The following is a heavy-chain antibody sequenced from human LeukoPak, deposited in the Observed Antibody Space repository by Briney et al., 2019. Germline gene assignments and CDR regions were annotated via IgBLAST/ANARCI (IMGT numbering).Heavy chain of an antibody. D-gene: IGHD1-26*01. CDR2: INPNSGGT. Sequence: ASVKVSCKASGYTFTGYYIHWVRQAPGQGLEWMGWINPNSGGTNYAQKFQGRVTMTRDTPISTAYMELSRLRSDDTAVYYCARVLAPVGHAFDIWGQGTMVTVSS. CDR3: ARVLAPVGHAFDI. V-gene: IGHV1-2*02. J-gene: IGHJ3*02. CDR1: GYTFTGYY.